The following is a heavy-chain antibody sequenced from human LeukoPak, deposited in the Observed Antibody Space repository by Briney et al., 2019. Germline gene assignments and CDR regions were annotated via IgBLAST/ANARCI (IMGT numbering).Heavy chain of an antibody. J-gene: IGHJ4*02. V-gene: IGHV3-21*04. CDR3: ATYPDTGDDY. D-gene: IGHD7-27*01. Sequence: GGSLRLSCAASGFTFSSYSMNWVRQAPGKGLEWVSSISSSSSYVYYADSVKGRFTISRDNAKNSLYLQMNSLRAEDTAVYYCATYPDTGDDYWGQGTLVTVSS. CDR2: ISSSSSYV. CDR1: GFTFSSYS.